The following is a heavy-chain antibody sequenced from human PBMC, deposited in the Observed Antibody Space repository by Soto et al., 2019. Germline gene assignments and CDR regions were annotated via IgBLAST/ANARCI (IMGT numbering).Heavy chain of an antibody. Sequence: PXVSLRLSCAASGFTFSSYAMSWVRQAPGKGLEWVSAISGSGGSTYYADSVKGRFTISRDNSKNTLYLQMNSLRAEDTAVYYCAKPIRHGGGRSAFDIWGQGTMVTVSS. V-gene: IGHV3-23*01. CDR1: GFTFSSYA. D-gene: IGHD3-3*02. CDR3: AKPIRHGGGRSAFDI. J-gene: IGHJ3*02. CDR2: ISGSGGST.